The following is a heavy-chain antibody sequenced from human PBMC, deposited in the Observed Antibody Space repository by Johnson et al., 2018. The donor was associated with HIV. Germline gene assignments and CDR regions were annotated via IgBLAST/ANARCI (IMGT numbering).Heavy chain of an antibody. J-gene: IGHJ3*01. CDR1: GFTFSSWP. V-gene: IGHV3-64*01. D-gene: IGHD3-3*01. CDR3: ATDYNFWSGRPDSFDV. CDR2: ITGSGDT. Sequence: VQLVESGGALVQPGGSLRLSCAASGFTFSSWPMHWVRQAPGKGLEYVSRITGSGDTYYVNSVKGRFTISSDNSKSTLYLQMDSLRAEDTAVYYCATDYNFWSGRPDSFDVWGQGTMVSVSS.